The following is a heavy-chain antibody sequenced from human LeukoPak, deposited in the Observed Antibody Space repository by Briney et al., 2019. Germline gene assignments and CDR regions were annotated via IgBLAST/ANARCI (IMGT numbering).Heavy chain of an antibody. J-gene: IGHJ6*03. CDR1: GGSISSYY. D-gene: IGHD2-15*01. CDR3: ARSVEGYCSGDNCYYYHYYMDV. Sequence: SETLSLTCTVSGGSISSYYWSWIRQPPGKGLEWIGYIYYSGSTNYNPSLKSRVTISVDTSKNQFSLKLSSVTAADTAVYYCARSVEGYCSGDNCYYYHYYMDVWGKGTTVTVSS. V-gene: IGHV4-59*01. CDR2: IYYSGST.